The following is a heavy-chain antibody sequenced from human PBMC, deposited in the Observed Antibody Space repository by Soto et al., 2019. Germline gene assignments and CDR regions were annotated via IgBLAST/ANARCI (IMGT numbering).Heavy chain of an antibody. Sequence: GGSLRLSCEASGFTFRNNGMHWVRQAPGKGLEWVAVISYDGNNKYYADSVKGRFTISRDNPKNTVYLQMNNLRAEDTAMYYCAKGGSGNYFTYYYYYGMDVWGPGTTVTVSS. J-gene: IGHJ6*02. D-gene: IGHD3-22*01. V-gene: IGHV3-30*18. CDR3: AKGGSGNYFTYYYYYGMDV. CDR2: ISYDGNNK. CDR1: GFTFRNNG.